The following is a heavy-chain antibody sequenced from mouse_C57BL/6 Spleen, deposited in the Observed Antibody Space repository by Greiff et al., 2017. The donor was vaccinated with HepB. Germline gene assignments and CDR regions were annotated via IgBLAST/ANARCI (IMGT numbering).Heavy chain of an antibody. CDR3: TRSLGFMDY. D-gene: IGHD2-10*02. CDR2: IHPRSGNT. V-gene: IGHV1-81*01. J-gene: IGHJ4*01. Sequence: QVHVKQSGAELARPGASVKLSCKASGYTFTSYGISWVKQRTGQGLEWIGVIHPRSGNTYYNEKFKGKATLTADKSSSTAYMELRSLTSEASAVYFCTRSLGFMDYWGQGTSVTVSS. CDR1: GYTFTSYG.